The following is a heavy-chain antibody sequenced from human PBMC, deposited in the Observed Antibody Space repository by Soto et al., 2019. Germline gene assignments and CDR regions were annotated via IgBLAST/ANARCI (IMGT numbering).Heavy chain of an antibody. D-gene: IGHD6-13*01. CDR3: ARESSAAGTGWFDP. V-gene: IGHV1-8*01. CDR2: MNPNSGNT. J-gene: IGHJ5*02. CDR1: GYTFTSYD. Sequence: QVQLVQSGAEVKKPGASVKVSCKASGYTFTSYDINWVRQATGQGLEWMGWMNPNSGNTGYAQKFQGRVTMTRNTSISTAYMELSSLRSEDTDVYYCARESSAAGTGWFDPWGQGTLVTVSS.